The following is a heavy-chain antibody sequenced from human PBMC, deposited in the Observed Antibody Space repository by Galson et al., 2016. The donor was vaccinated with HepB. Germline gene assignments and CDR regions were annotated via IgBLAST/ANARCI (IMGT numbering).Heavy chain of an antibody. CDR3: ATSIERTSMIIVVIGGLDH. J-gene: IGHJ4*02. D-gene: IGHD3-22*01. V-gene: IGHV1-24*01. CDR2: FDPEDGKR. Sequence: SVKVSCKVSGYSLRELSIHWVRLAPGKGPEWMGNFDPEDGKRIYAQNFQGRVTLTEDTATDTAYMELRSLTSEATAVYYWATSIERTSMIIVVIGGLDHWGQGTLVTVSS. CDR1: GYSLRELS.